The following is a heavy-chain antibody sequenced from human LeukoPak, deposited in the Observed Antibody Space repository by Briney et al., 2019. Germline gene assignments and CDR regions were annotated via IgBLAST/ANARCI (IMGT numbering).Heavy chain of an antibody. CDR3: ARCTNPNKIVVVPAYFDY. Sequence: AGGSLRLSCAASGFTFSSYSVNWVRQAPGKGLEWVSSISSSSSYMYYADSVKGRFTISRDNAKNSLYLQMNSLRAEDTAVYYCARCTNPNKIVVVPAYFDYWGQGNLVTVSS. CDR1: GFTFSSYS. D-gene: IGHD2-2*01. V-gene: IGHV3-21*01. CDR2: ISSSSSYM. J-gene: IGHJ4*02.